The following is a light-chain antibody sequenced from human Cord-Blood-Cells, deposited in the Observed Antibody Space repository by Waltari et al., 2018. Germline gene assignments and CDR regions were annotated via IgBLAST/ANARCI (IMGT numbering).Light chain of an antibody. CDR1: QSISSW. J-gene: IGKJ1*01. CDR3: QQYNSNSRT. V-gene: IGKV1-5*01. CDR2: DAS. Sequence: DIQMTQSPSTLSASVGDRVTITCRASQSISSWLAWYQQKPGKAPKLLIYDASSLESGVPSRFSGSGSGTEFTLTISSLQPDDFATYCCQQYNSNSRTFGQGTKVEVK.